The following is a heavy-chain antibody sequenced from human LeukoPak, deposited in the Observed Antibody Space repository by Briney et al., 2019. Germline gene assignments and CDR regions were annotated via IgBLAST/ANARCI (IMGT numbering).Heavy chain of an antibody. CDR3: ARNKAVTFNWFDP. CDR2: ISYSGST. J-gene: IGHJ5*02. V-gene: IGHV4-59*01. D-gene: IGHD6-19*01. Sequence: SETLSLTRTVSGGSISSYYWSWIRQPPGKGLEWIGYISYSGSTNYNPSLKSRVAISVDTSKNQFSLKLSSVTAADTAVYYCARNKAVTFNWFDPWGQGTLVTVSS. CDR1: GGSISSYY.